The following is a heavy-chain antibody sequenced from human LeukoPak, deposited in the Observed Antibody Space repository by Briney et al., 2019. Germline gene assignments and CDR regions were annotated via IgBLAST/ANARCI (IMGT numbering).Heavy chain of an antibody. CDR3: AKDQPSSSWYSTIYYFDY. J-gene: IGHJ4*02. Sequence: SVKVSCKASGGTFSSYAISWVRQAPGQGLEWMGGIIPIFGTANYAQKFQGRVTITADESTSTAYMELSSLRAEDTAVYYCAKDQPSSSWYSTIYYFDYWGQGTLVTVSS. CDR1: GGTFSSYA. CDR2: IIPIFGTA. D-gene: IGHD6-13*01. V-gene: IGHV1-69*13.